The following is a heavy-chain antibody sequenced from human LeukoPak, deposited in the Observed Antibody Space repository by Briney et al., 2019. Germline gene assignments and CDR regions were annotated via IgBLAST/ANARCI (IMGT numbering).Heavy chain of an antibody. D-gene: IGHD6-19*01. CDR2: IIPIFGTA. Sequence: SVKVSCKASGGTFSSYAISWVRQAPGQGLEWMGGIIPIFGTANYAQEFQGRVTITTDESTSTAYVELSSLRSEDTAVYYCARDHRVAGEYYNWFDPWGQGTLVTVSS. J-gene: IGHJ5*02. V-gene: IGHV1-69*05. CDR1: GGTFSSYA. CDR3: ARDHRVAGEYYNWFDP.